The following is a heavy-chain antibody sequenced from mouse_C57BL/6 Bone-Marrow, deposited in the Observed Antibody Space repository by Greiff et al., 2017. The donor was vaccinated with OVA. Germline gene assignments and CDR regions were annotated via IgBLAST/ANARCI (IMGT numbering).Heavy chain of an antibody. D-gene: IGHD1-1*01. CDR1: GYTFTSYG. J-gene: IGHJ3*01. CDR2: IYPRSGNT. CDR3: ARKRDGSSAFDY. Sequence: VMLKQSGAELARPGASVKLSCKASGYTFTSYGISWVKQRTGQGLEWIGEIYPRSGNTYYNEKFKGKATLTADKSSSTAYMELRSLTSEDSAVYFCARKRDGSSAFDYWGQGTLVTVSA. V-gene: IGHV1-81*01.